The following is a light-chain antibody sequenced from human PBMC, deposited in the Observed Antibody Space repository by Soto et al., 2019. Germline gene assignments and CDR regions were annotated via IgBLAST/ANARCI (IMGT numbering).Light chain of an antibody. CDR1: QSINSY. V-gene: IGKV1-39*01. J-gene: IGKJ1*01. Sequence: DIQMTQSPSSPSASVGDRVTITCRASQSINSYLNWYQQKPGKAPKLLIYAASNLQSGVPSRFSGSGSGTDFTLTISSLQPEDFATYYCQQSYSTPVTFGQGTKVDIK. CDR3: QQSYSTPVT. CDR2: AAS.